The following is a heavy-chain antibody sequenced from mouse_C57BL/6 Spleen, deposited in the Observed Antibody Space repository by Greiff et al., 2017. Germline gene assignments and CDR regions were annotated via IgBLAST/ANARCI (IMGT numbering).Heavy chain of an antibody. CDR2: IDPSDSYT. CDR1: GYTFTSYW. CDR3: ARGLREGFAY. D-gene: IGHD1-1*01. J-gene: IGHJ3*01. V-gene: IGHV1-69*01. Sequence: QVQLQQPGAELVMPGASVKLSCKASGYTFTSYWMHWVKQRPGQGLEWIGEIDPSDSYTNYNQKFKGKSTLTVDKSSRTAYMQLSSLTSEDASVYYCARGLREGFAYWGQGTLVTVSA.